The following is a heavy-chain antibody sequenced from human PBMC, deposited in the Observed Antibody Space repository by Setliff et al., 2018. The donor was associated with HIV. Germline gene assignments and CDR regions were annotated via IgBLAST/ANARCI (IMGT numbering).Heavy chain of an antibody. CDR3: GRGVGEYYNFWSGYPAWYFDL. J-gene: IGHJ2*01. CDR1: GGSFSGYY. V-gene: IGHV4-34*01. D-gene: IGHD3-3*01. CDR2: INHSGST. Sequence: PSETLSLTCAVYGGSFSGYYWSWIRQPPGKGLEWIGEINHSGSTNYNPSLKSRVTIAVDTSKNQFSLKLSSVTAADTAVYYCGRGVGEYYNFWSGYPAWYFDLWGRGTLVTVSS.